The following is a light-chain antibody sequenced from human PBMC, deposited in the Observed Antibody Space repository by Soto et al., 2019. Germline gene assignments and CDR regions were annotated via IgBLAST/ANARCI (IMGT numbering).Light chain of an antibody. V-gene: IGLV1-40*01. Sequence: QSVLTQPPSVSWAPGQRVTISCTGSRSNIGAGYDVHWYQQLPGTAPKLLIYGNSNRPSGFPDRFSGSKSGTSASLAITGLQAEDEADYYCQSYDSSLSGWVFGGGTKLTVL. CDR3: QSYDSSLSGWV. CDR2: GNS. J-gene: IGLJ3*02. CDR1: RSNIGAGYD.